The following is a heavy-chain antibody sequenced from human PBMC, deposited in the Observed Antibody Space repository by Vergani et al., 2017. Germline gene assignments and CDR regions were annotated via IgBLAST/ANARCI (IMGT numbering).Heavy chain of an antibody. J-gene: IGHJ6*02. CDR1: DSSIMTNPY. Sequence: QVQLQESGPGLVKPSETLTLTCDVSDSSIMTNPYWGWFRQSPGKGLEWIGCIHHSGDTHYNSSLMSRVSISIVSSSKFSLSLTSVTAADTAIYYCARHRGSEGFFPSSYFYGMDVWGHGTTVTVSS. CDR3: ARHRGSEGFFPSSYFYGMDV. D-gene: IGHD3-10*01. CDR2: IHHSGDT. V-gene: IGHV4-38-2*01.